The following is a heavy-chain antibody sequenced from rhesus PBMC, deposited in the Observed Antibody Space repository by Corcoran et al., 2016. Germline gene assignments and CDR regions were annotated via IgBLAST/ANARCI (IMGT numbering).Heavy chain of an antibody. Sequence: VQLQESGPGLVKPSETLSLTCAVAGGSISSGYYYWSWIRQPPGKGLEWIGYITYSGITSYNPFLKSRVTISRDTSKNQFSLKLSSVTAADTAVYYCARDFRSGISRDHGYFDLWGPGTPITISS. D-gene: IGHD2-27*01. CDR3: ARDFRSGISRDHGYFDL. CDR1: GGSISSGYYY. J-gene: IGHJ2*01. CDR2: ITYSGIT. V-gene: IGHV4-122*02.